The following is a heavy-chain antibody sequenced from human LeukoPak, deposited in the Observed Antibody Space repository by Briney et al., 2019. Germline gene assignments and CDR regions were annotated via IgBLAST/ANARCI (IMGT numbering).Heavy chain of an antibody. D-gene: IGHD3-9*01. Sequence: ASVKVSCKASGYTFTSYGISWVRQAPGQGLEWMGWISAYNGNTNYAQKLQGRVTMTTDTSTSTAYMELRSLRSDDTAVYYCARDFFDILTGYVLPDYWGQGTLDTVSS. CDR1: GYTFTSYG. V-gene: IGHV1-18*01. CDR2: ISAYNGNT. J-gene: IGHJ4*02. CDR3: ARDFFDILTGYVLPDY.